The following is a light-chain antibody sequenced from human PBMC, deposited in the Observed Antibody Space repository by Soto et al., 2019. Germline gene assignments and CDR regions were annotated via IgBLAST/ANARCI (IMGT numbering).Light chain of an antibody. CDR1: QSISSW. V-gene: IGKV1-5*01. CDR3: QQIYSTPPWT. Sequence: DIQMTQSPSTLSATVGDRVTITCRASQSISSWLAGYQQKPGKAPKLLIYDASRLESGVTSRFSGSGSGTDFSLTISSLQPEDFATYYCQQIYSTPPWTFGQGTKVDIK. J-gene: IGKJ1*01. CDR2: DAS.